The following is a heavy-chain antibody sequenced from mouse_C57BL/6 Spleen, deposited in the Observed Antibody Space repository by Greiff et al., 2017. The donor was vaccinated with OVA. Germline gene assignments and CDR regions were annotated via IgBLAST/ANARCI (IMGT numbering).Heavy chain of an antibody. CDR1: GYTFTSYW. V-gene: IGHV1-64*01. CDR2: IHPNSGST. J-gene: IGHJ2*01. Sequence: QVQLQQSGAELVKPGASVKLSCKASGYTFTSYWMHWVKQRPGQGLEWIGMIHPNSGSTNYNEKFKSKATLTVDKSSSTAYMQLSSLTSEDSAVYYCARNGGYDDGYFDYWGQGTTLTVSS. D-gene: IGHD2-2*01. CDR3: ARNGGYDDGYFDY.